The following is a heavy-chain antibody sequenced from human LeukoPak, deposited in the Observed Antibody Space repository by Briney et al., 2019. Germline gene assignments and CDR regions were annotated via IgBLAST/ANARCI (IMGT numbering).Heavy chain of an antibody. V-gene: IGHV1-46*01. CDR3: ARVRRDGYIGNYFDY. CDR2: INPSGGST. Sequence: ASVKVSCKASGYTFTSYYMHWVRQAPGQGLEWMGIINPSGGSTSYAQKFQGRVTISVDTSKNQFSLKLSSVTAADTAVYYCARVRRDGYIGNYFDYWGQGTLVTVSS. J-gene: IGHJ4*02. D-gene: IGHD5-24*01. CDR1: GYTFTSYY.